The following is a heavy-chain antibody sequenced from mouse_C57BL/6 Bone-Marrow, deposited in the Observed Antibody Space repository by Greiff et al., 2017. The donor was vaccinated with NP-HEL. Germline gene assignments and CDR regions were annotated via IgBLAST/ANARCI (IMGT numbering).Heavy chain of an antibody. Sequence: EAGGGLVQPKGSLKLSCAASGFSFNTYAMNWVRQAPGKGLEWVARIRSKSNNYATYYADSVKDRFTISRNDSESMLYLQMNNLKTEDTAMYYCVRHFSPLYDYDGEAFAYWGQGTLVTVSA. CDR3: VRHFSPLYDYDGEAFAY. J-gene: IGHJ3*01. V-gene: IGHV10-1*01. D-gene: IGHD2-4*01. CDR2: IRSKSNNYAT. CDR1: GFSFNTYA.